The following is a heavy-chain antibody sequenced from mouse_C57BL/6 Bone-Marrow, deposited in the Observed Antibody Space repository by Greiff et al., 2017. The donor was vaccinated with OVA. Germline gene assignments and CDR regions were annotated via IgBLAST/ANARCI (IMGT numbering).Heavy chain of an antibody. CDR2: ISSGGSYT. V-gene: IGHV5-6*02. J-gene: IGHJ4*01. Sequence: EVMLVESGGDLVKPGGSLKLSCAASGFTFSSYGMSWVRQTPDKRLEWVATISSGGSYTYSPDSVTGRFPISRDNAKNTLYLQMSSLKSEDTAMYYCARRGLRYYAMDYWGQGTSVTVSS. CDR3: ARRGLRYYAMDY. D-gene: IGHD2-4*01. CDR1: GFTFSSYG.